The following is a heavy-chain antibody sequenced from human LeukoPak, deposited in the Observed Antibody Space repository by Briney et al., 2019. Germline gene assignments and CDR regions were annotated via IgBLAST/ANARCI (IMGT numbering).Heavy chain of an antibody. D-gene: IGHD2-8*01. CDR2: IYTSGST. CDR1: GGSISSYY. CDR3: AREMVVGYYLDV. J-gene: IGHJ6*03. V-gene: IGHV4-4*07. Sequence: SETLSLTCTVSGGSISSYYWSWLRQPAGKGLEWIGRIYTSGSTNYNPSLKSRVTMSVDTSKNQFSLKLSSVTAADSAVYYCAREMVVGYYLDVWGKGTTVTVSS.